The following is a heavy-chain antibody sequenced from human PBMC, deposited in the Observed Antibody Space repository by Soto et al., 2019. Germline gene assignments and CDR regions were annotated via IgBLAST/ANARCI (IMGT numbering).Heavy chain of an antibody. CDR1: GGSLSSYY. J-gene: IGHJ4*02. D-gene: IGHD3-22*01. Sequence: PSETLSLTCTVSGGSLSSYYWSWIRPPTGKGLEWIGYIYYSGSTNYNPSLKSRVTISVDTSKNQFSLKLSSVTAADTAVYYCARVPRECYYDSSGYCHFDYWGQGTLVTSPQ. V-gene: IGHV4-59*01. CDR2: IYYSGST. CDR3: ARVPRECYYDSSGYCHFDY.